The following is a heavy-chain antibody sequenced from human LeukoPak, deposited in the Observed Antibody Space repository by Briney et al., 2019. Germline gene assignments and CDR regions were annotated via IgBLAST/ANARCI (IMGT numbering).Heavy chain of an antibody. CDR2: IYWNDDK. V-gene: IGHV2-5*01. CDR3: AHRKRYYNDSSGYRARDY. D-gene: IGHD3-22*01. Sequence: ASGPTLVNPTQTLTLTCTFSGFSLSTSGVGVGWIRQPPGKALEWLALIYWNDDKRYSPSLKSRLTITKDTSKNQVVLTMTNMDPVDTATYYCAHRKRYYNDSSGYRARDYWGQGTLVTVSS. J-gene: IGHJ4*02. CDR1: GFSLSTSGVG.